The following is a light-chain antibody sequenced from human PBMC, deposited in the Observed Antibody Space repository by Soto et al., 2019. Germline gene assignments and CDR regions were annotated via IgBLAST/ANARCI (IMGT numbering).Light chain of an antibody. CDR1: SSDVGGYNY. V-gene: IGLV2-11*01. Sequence: QSALTQPRSVSGSPGQSVTISCTGTSSDVGGYNYVSWYQQHPGKAPKLMIYDVSKRPSGVPDRFSGSKSGNTASLTISGLQAEDGADYYCCSYAGSSTVVFGGGTKLTVL. CDR2: DVS. J-gene: IGLJ2*01. CDR3: CSYAGSSTVV.